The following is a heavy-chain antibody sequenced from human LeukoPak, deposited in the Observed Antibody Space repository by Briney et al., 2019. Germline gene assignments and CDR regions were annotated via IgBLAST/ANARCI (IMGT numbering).Heavy chain of an antibody. CDR3: ARARPKPI. CDR1: GFTFDDYA. J-gene: IGHJ3*02. V-gene: IGHV3-9*01. Sequence: GRSLRLSXAASGFTFDDYAMHWVRQAPGKGLEWVSGISWNSGSIGYADSVKGRFTISRDNAKNSLYLQMNSLRAEDTAVYYCARARPKPIWGQGTMVTVSS. CDR2: ISWNSGSI.